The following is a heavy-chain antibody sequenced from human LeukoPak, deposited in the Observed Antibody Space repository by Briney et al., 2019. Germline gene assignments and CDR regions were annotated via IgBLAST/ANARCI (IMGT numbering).Heavy chain of an antibody. CDR2: ITTSSRNI. V-gene: IGHV3-48*02. CDR3: ARDRVAMAGSGTYFDD. Sequence: PGGSLTLSCAPSGYTFSTYSMDWVRQAPGKGLEWLSYITTSSRNIYYADSVKGRFTISRDNAKNSLYLQMNSLRDEDTAVYYCARDRVAMAGSGTYFDDWGQAILVTVSS. J-gene: IGHJ4*02. CDR1: GYTFSTYS. D-gene: IGHD6-19*01.